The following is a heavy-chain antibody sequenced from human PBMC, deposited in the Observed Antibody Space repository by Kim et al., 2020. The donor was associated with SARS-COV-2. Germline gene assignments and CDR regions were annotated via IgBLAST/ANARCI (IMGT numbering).Heavy chain of an antibody. J-gene: IGHJ6*02. D-gene: IGHD3-22*01. CDR3: ARELEGWITMIVVVITLYYYGMDV. CDR1: GGSISSSNW. V-gene: IGHV4-4*02. CDR2: IYHSGST. Sequence: SETLSLTCAVSGGSISSSNWWSWVRQPPGKGLEWIGEIYHSGSTNYNPSLKSRVTISVDKSKNQFSLKLSSVTAADTAVYYCARELEGWITMIVVVITLYYYGMDVWGQGTTVTVSS.